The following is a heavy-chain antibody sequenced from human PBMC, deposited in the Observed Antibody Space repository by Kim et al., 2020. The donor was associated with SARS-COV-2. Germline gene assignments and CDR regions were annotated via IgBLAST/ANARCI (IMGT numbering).Heavy chain of an antibody. CDR3: AKALLKFSDANAGWFEP. D-gene: IGHD2-8*01. CDR2: ICWDSGSS. CDR1: GFTFGDYA. V-gene: IGHV3-9*01. J-gene: IGHJ5*02. Sequence: GGSLRLSCAASGFTFGDYAMHWVRQAPGKGLEWVSGICWDSGSSGYADSVKGRFTISRDNAKNTLYRQMTSLSAEDTALYYCAKALLKFSDANAGWFEPRGQGTLCTLSS.